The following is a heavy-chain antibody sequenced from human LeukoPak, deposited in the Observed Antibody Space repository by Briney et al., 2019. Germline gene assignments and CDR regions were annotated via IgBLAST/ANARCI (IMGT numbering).Heavy chain of an antibody. J-gene: IGHJ4*02. Sequence: SETLSLTCTVSGYSISSGYYWGWMRQPPGKGLEWIGIIYHSGSTYYNPSLKSRVTIQVDTSKNQFSLKLSSVTAADTAVYFCARDNWGPDYWGQGTLVTVSS. D-gene: IGHD7-27*01. V-gene: IGHV4-38-2*02. CDR2: IYHSGST. CDR3: ARDNWGPDY. CDR1: GYSISSGYY.